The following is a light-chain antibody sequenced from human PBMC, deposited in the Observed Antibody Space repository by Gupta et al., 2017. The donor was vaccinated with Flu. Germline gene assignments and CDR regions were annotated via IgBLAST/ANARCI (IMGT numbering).Light chain of an antibody. V-gene: IGKV1-12*02. CDR1: QYLNIW. Sequence: ASVGERVPMNCRASQYLNIWLAWYQQKPGKAPKLLTYAASKLQSAVSSRFSCSGSATEFTLTITSLHPDDSATYHCQQFEAFSSFGHAT. CDR2: AAS. J-gene: IGKJ1*01. CDR3: QQFEAFSS.